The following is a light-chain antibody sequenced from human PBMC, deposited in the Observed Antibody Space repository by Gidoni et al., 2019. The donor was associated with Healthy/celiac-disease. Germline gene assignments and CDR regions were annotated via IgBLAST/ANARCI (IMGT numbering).Light chain of an antibody. V-gene: IGKV1-33*01. CDR2: DAS. Sequence: DIQNTQSPSSLSASVGDRVTITCQASQDISNYLHWYQQKPGKAPKLLIYDASNLETGVPSRFSGSGSGTDFTFTISSLQPEDIATYYCQQYDNLPLTFGGGTKVEIK. CDR1: QDISNY. CDR3: QQYDNLPLT. J-gene: IGKJ4*01.